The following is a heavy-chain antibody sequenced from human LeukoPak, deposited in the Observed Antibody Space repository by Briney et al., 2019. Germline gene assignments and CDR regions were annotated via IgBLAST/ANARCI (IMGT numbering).Heavy chain of an antibody. J-gene: IGHJ4*02. D-gene: IGHD3-22*01. Sequence: PSETLSLTCAVYGGSFSGYYWSWIRQPPGKGLEWIGEINHSGSTNCNPSLKSRVTISVDTSKNQFSLKLSSVTAADTAVYYCVLDYYDSSGYRFDYWGQGTLVTVSS. CDR1: GGSFSGYY. V-gene: IGHV4-34*01. CDR2: INHSGST. CDR3: VLDYYDSSGYRFDY.